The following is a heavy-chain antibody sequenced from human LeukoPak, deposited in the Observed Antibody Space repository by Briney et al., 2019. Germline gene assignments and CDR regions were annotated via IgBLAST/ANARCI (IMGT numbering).Heavy chain of an antibody. D-gene: IGHD1-7*01. CDR1: GFTFSSYG. V-gene: IGHV3-33*01. CDR3: ARDGSPGYNWNYFHYYYYGMDV. J-gene: IGHJ6*02. CDR2: IWYDGSNK. Sequence: GGSLRLSCAASGFTFSSYGMHWVRQAPGKGLEWVAVIWYDGSNKYYADSVKGRFTISRGNSKNTLYLQMNSPRAEDTAVYYCARDGSPGYNWNYFHYYYYGMDVWGQGTTVTVSS.